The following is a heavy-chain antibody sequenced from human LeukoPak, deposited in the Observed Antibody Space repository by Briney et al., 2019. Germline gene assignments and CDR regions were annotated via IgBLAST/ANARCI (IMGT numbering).Heavy chain of an antibody. Sequence: SETLSLTCTVSGGSISSYYWSWIRQPPGKGLEWIGYIYYSGSTNYNPSLKSRVTISVDTSNNQLSLKLSPVTAADTAVYYCARYVVVTAYFDYWGQGTLVTVSS. V-gene: IGHV4-59*01. D-gene: IGHD2-21*02. CDR1: GGSISSYY. CDR2: IYYSGST. CDR3: ARYVVVTAYFDY. J-gene: IGHJ4*02.